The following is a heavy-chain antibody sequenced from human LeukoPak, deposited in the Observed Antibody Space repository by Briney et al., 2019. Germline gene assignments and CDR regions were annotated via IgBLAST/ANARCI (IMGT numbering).Heavy chain of an antibody. CDR3: AAPREGALGGGFRYYFDY. V-gene: IGHV3-9*01. CDR2: ISWNSGSI. Sequence: GGSLRLSCAASGFTFDDYAMHWVRQAPGKGLEWVSGISWNSGSIGYADSVKGRFTISRDNSKNTLYLQMNSLRAEDTAVYYCAAPREGALGGGFRYYFDYWGQGTLVTVSS. CDR1: GFTFDDYA. J-gene: IGHJ4*02. D-gene: IGHD1-26*01.